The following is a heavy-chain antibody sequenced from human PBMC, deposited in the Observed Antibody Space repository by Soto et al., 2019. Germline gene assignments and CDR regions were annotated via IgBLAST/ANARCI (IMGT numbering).Heavy chain of an antibody. D-gene: IGHD3-3*01. CDR1: GYTFTSYG. V-gene: IGHV1-2*04. J-gene: IGHJ6*02. CDR2: INPNSGGT. CDR3: ARDGRAVRFLEWSSGYGMDV. Sequence: ASVKVSCKASGYTFTSYGISWVRQAPGQGLERMGWINPNSGGTNYAQKFQGWVTMTRDTSISTAYMELSRLRSDDTAVYYCARDGRAVRFLEWSSGYGMDVWGQGTTVTVSS.